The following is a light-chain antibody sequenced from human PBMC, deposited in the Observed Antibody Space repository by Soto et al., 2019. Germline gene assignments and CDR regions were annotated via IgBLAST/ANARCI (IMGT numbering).Light chain of an antibody. CDR3: CSYAGGYTYV. V-gene: IGLV2-11*01. CDR1: GSDVGGYNF. Sequence: QSALTQPRSVSGSPGQSVTISCTGTGSDVGGYNFVSWYQQHPGKAPKVMIYDVSYRPSGVPDRFSGSKSANTASLTISGLQAEDEADYHCCSYAGGYTYVFGTGTQLTVL. J-gene: IGLJ1*01. CDR2: DVS.